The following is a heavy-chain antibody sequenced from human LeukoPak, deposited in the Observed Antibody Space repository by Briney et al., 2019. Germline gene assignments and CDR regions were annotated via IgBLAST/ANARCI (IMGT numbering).Heavy chain of an antibody. CDR2: ISWNSGGI. D-gene: IGHD4-17*01. Sequence: GGSLRLSCAPSGFTFDNYAMHWVRQAQGKGLEWVSGISWNSGGIGYADSVKGRFTISRDNAKNSLYLQMNSLRAEDTALYYCAKGLLRGGDYSYFHYYALDVWGQGTTVTFAS. CDR1: GFTFDNYA. V-gene: IGHV3-9*01. J-gene: IGHJ6*02. CDR3: AKGLLRGGDYSYFHYYALDV.